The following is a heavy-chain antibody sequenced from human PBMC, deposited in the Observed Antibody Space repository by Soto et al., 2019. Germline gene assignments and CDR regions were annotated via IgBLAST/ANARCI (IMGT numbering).Heavy chain of an antibody. CDR1: VGTFSSYA. D-gene: IGHD3-22*01. Sequence: SVKVSCKASVGTFSSYAISWVRQAPGQGLEWMGGIIPIFGTANYAQKFQGRVTITADESTSTAYMELSSLRSEDTAVYYCADAHLDYYDSSGYYSYNWFDHWGQGTLVTVSS. CDR2: IIPIFGTA. V-gene: IGHV1-69*13. J-gene: IGHJ5*02. CDR3: ADAHLDYYDSSGYYSYNWFDH.